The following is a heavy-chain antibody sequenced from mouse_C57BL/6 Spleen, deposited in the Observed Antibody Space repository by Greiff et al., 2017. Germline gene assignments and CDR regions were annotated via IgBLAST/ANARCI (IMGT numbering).Heavy chain of an antibody. Sequence: QVQLQQPGAELVRPGTSVKLSCKASGYTFTSYWMHWVKQRPGQGLEWIGVIDPSDSYTNYNQKFKGKATLTVDTSSSTAYMQLSSLTSEDSAVYYCEREGDYYGRRFAYWGQGTLVTVSA. CDR2: IDPSDSYT. J-gene: IGHJ3*01. V-gene: IGHV1-59*01. CDR1: GYTFTSYW. D-gene: IGHD1-1*01. CDR3: EREGDYYGRRFAY.